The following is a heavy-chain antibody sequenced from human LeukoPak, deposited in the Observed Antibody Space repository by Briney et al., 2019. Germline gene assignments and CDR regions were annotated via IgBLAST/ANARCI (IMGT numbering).Heavy chain of an antibody. D-gene: IGHD6-13*01. CDR2: ISYDGRNK. CDR1: GFTSSSYG. CDR3: AREGYTSSWLYYYYYMDV. J-gene: IGHJ6*03. Sequence: GRSLRLSCAASGFTSSSYGLHWVRQAPGKGLEWVAVISYDGRNKYYADSVRGRFTISRDNSKNGLYLQMNSLRPEDTAIYYCAREGYTSSWLYYYYYMDVWGKGTTVTVSS. V-gene: IGHV3-30*04.